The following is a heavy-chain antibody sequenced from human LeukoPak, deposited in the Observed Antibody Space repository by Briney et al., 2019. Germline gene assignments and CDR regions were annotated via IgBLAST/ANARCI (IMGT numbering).Heavy chain of an antibody. CDR3: AKRVLHSSGYSFDY. J-gene: IGHJ4*02. D-gene: IGHD3-22*01. CDR2: ISGSGGST. Sequence: GGSLRLSCAASGFTFSSYAMSWVRQAPGKGLEWVSAISGSGGSTYYADSVKSRFTISRDNSKNTLYLQMNSLRAEDTAVYNCAKRVLHSSGYSFDYWGQGTLVTVSS. V-gene: IGHV3-23*01. CDR1: GFTFSSYA.